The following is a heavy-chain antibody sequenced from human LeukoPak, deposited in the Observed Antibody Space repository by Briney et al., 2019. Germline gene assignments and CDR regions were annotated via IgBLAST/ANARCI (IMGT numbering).Heavy chain of an antibody. Sequence: GGSLRLSCSASGFTLNTVDMNWVRQAPGKGLEWLSYISSSGSAIYYADSVKGRFTVSRDNAGNSLFLQMNSLRAEDTAVYYCARGLRQWLVYYFDYWGQGTLVTVSS. V-gene: IGHV3-48*03. D-gene: IGHD6-19*01. CDR1: GFTLNTVD. CDR2: ISSSGSAI. CDR3: ARGLRQWLVYYFDY. J-gene: IGHJ4*02.